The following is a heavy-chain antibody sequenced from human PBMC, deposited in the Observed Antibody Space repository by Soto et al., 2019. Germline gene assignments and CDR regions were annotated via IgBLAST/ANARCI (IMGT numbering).Heavy chain of an antibody. J-gene: IGHJ3*02. CDR3: GTTVQPATPSAFDI. CDR2: IYPDDSDT. Sequence: PGESLEIFCQGPGYTFTNYWIGWVRPVPGKGLEWVGIIYPDDSDTRYSPSFQGQVNLLVDKSISTAYLQWSSLKASDTAMYYCGTTVQPATPSAFDIWGQGTMVTVSS. V-gene: IGHV5-51*01. CDR1: GYTFTNYW. D-gene: IGHD2-15*01.